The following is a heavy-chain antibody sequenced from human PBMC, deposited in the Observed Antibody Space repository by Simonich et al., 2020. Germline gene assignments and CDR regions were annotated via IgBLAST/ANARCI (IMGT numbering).Heavy chain of an antibody. V-gene: IGHV1-2*02. Sequence: QVQLVQSGAEVKKPGASVKVSCKASGYTFTGYYMHWVRQAPGQGLGWMGWINPNRGGTTYAQKFQGRVTMTRDTSISTAYMELSRLRSDDTAVYYCARDPVVPAAIRNAFDIWGQGTMVTVSS. CDR2: INPNRGGT. CDR1: GYTFTGYY. CDR3: ARDPVVPAAIRNAFDI. J-gene: IGHJ3*02. D-gene: IGHD2-2*01.